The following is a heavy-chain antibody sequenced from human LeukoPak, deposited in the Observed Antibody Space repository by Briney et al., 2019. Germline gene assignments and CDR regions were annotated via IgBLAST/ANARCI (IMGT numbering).Heavy chain of an antibody. CDR1: GFTFSSYW. V-gene: IGHV3-7*01. D-gene: IGHD5-18*01. CDR3: ARSLWPEDY. J-gene: IGHJ4*02. Sequence: SGGSLRLSCAASGFTFSSYWMSWVRQAPGKGLEWVANIKQDGSEKNYVDSVEGRFTISRDNAKTSLYLQMNSLRAEDTAVYYCARSLWPEDYWGQGTLVTVSS. CDR2: IKQDGSEK.